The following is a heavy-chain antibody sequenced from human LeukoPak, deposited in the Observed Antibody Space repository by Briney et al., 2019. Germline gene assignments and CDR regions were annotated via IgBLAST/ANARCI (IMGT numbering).Heavy chain of an antibody. V-gene: IGHV1-69*05. Sequence: SVKLSCKSSGCTFSIYAISWGRQAPGQGLEWMGGIIPIFGTANYAQKFQGRVTITTDESTSTAYMELSSLRSEDTAVYYCARPLKPPAARRWVAFDIWGQGTMVTVSS. CDR3: ARPLKPPAARRWVAFDI. CDR2: IIPIFGTA. D-gene: IGHD6-6*01. J-gene: IGHJ3*02. CDR1: GCTFSIYA.